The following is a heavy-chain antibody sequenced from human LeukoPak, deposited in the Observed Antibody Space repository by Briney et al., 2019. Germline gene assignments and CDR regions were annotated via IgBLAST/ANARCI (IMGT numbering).Heavy chain of an antibody. V-gene: IGHV5-51*01. CDR1: GYSFTSYW. CDR2: IYPGDSDT. D-gene: IGHD6-13*01. Sequence: GASLKITCKGSGYSFTSYWIGWVRQMPGKGLEWMGIIYPGDSDTRYSPSFQGQVTISADKSISTAYLQWSSLKASDTAMYYCARLGNSSSWYEGDFDYWGQGTLVTVSS. CDR3: ARLGNSSSWYEGDFDY. J-gene: IGHJ4*02.